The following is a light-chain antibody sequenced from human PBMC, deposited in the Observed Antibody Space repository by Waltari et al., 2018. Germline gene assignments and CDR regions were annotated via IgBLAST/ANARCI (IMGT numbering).Light chain of an antibody. CDR3: QQYGSSPRYT. CDR1: QSLDSNY. Sequence: EIVLTQSPGTLSLSPGERATLSCRASQSLDSNYLAWYQRKPGQAPRLGIYGASRRATGVPDRFSGSGCGTDFTLIISRLEPEDFAVYYCQQYGSSPRYTFGQGTRLEIK. J-gene: IGKJ2*01. V-gene: IGKV3-20*01. CDR2: GAS.